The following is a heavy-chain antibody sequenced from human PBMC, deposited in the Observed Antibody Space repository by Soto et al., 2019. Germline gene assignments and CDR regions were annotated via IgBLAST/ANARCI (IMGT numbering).Heavy chain of an antibody. CDR3: VKDRYYDSSDYYGVQDDF. D-gene: IGHD3-22*01. V-gene: IGHV3-64D*06. CDR1: GYIFRAYG. Sequence: EAQLVESGGGLVQPGGSLRLSCSASGYIFRAYGMQWVRQAPGKGLEHVSGISSNGGSTDYADSVKGRFTISRDNSKNTLYLQMSSLRVEDTAVYYCVKDRYYDSSDYYGVQDDFWGQGTLVTVSS. CDR2: ISSNGGST. J-gene: IGHJ4*02.